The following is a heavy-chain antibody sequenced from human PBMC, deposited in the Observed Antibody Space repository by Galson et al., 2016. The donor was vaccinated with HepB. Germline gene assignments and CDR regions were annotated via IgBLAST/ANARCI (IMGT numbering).Heavy chain of an antibody. CDR1: GDSIGTTIYY. V-gene: IGHV4-61*02. J-gene: IGHJ4*02. CDR2: IYPSGST. Sequence: TLSLTCTVSGDSIGTTIYYWSWIRQPAEKGLEWIGRIYPSGSTDYNPSLKSRVTISLDTSKNQISLKLSSVTAADTAVYYCAGEFTYWGQGTLVTVSS. CDR3: AGEFTY.